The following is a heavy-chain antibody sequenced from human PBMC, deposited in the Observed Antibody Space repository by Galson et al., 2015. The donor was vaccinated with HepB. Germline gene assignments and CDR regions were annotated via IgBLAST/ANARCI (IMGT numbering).Heavy chain of an antibody. CDR3: ARDLRTAYYDILTGSSTHYYYGMDV. CDR1: GYTFTSYA. Sequence: SVKVSCKASGYTFTSYAMHWVRQAPGQRLERMGWINAGNGNTKYSQKFQGRVTITRDTSASTAYMELSSLRSEDTAVYYCARDLRTAYYDILTGSSTHYYYGMDVWGQGTTVTVSS. V-gene: IGHV1-3*01. CDR2: INAGNGNT. J-gene: IGHJ6*02. D-gene: IGHD3-9*01.